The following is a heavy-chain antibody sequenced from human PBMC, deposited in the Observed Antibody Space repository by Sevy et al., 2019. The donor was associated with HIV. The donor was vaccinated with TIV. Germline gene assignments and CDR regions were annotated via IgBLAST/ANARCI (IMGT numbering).Heavy chain of an antibody. Sequence: GGSLRLSCAASGFTFSNAWMNWVRQAPGKGLEWVGRIKSKTDGGTTDYAAPVKGRFTISRDDSKNTLYLQMNSLKTEDTAVYYFTTDDYYDSSDFDYWGQGTLVTVSS. V-gene: IGHV3-15*07. CDR1: GFTFSNAW. D-gene: IGHD3-22*01. CDR3: TTDDYYDSSDFDY. J-gene: IGHJ4*02. CDR2: IKSKTDGGTT.